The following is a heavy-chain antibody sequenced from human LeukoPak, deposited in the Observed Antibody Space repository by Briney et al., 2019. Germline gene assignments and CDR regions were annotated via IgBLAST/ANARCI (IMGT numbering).Heavy chain of an antibody. V-gene: IGHV4-4*02. D-gene: IGHD3-9*01. CDR2: IYHSGST. CDR1: GGSISNNNW. Sequence: PSETLSLTCAVSGGSISNNNWWSWVRQPPGKGLEWIGEIYHSGSTNYDPSLKSRVTISVDTSKNQFSLKLSSVTAADTAVYYCVGTYYDILTGYPNDWYFDLWGRGTLVTVSS. J-gene: IGHJ2*01. CDR3: VGTYYDILTGYPNDWYFDL.